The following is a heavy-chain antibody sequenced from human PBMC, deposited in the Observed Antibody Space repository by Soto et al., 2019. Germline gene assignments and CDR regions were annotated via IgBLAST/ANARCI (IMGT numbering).Heavy chain of an antibody. CDR1: GGSIISGGYS. CDR2: IYHSGST. J-gene: IGHJ5*02. V-gene: IGHV4-30-2*06. CDR3: ARVPDR. D-gene: IGHD2-2*01. Sequence: SETLSLTCAVSGGSIISGGYSWSWIRQSPGKGLEWIGYIYHSGSTYYNPSLKSRVTISVDRSKNQFSLKLSSVTAADTAVYYCARVPDRWGQGTLVTVS.